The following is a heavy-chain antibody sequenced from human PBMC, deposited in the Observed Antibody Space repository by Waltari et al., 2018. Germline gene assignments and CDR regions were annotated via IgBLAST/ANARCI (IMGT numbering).Heavy chain of an antibody. J-gene: IGHJ2*01. Sequence: EVRVLESGGGLVQPGGSLRLSCAASGLTFKNYAMAWVRQAPGKGLECVAVITGGGTNTYYADSVKGRFTVSRVNSKNTLDLQMNNLRLEDTAVYFCAKGLGMRDWYFDIWGRGTLLTVSS. V-gene: IGHV3-23*01. CDR2: ITGGGTNT. CDR3: AKGLGMRDWYFDI. CDR1: GLTFKNYA. D-gene: IGHD3-16*01.